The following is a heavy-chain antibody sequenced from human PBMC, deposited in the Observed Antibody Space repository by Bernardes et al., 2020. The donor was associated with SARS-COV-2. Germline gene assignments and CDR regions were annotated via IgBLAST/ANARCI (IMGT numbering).Heavy chain of an antibody. D-gene: IGHD4-17*01. J-gene: IGHJ6*02. V-gene: IGHV1-8*01. CDR2: MNPNSGNT. CDR3: ARSGDDYREVGNYFGMDV. Sequence: ASVKVSCKASGYTFTTYDINWVRQATGQGLEWMGWMNPNSGNTGYAQKFQGRVTMTRNTSISTAYMELSSLTSEDTAVYYCARSGDDYREVGNYFGMDVWDLGTTVTVSS. CDR1: GYTFTTYD.